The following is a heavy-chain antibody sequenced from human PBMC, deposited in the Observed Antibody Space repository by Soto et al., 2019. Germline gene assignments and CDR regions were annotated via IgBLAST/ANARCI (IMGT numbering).Heavy chain of an antibody. Sequence: ETLSLTCTVSGGSISSSSYYWGWIRQPPGKGLEWIGNIYYRGTTYYNPSLKSRVTISVDTSKNQFSLKLASVTAADTAVYYCARDYGDYQFDYWGQGTLVTVS. D-gene: IGHD4-17*01. J-gene: IGHJ4*02. V-gene: IGHV4-39*02. CDR2: IYYRGTT. CDR1: GGSISSSSYY. CDR3: ARDYGDYQFDY.